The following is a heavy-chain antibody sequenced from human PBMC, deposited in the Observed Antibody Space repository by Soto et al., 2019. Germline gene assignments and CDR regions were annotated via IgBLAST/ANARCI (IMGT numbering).Heavy chain of an antibody. CDR1: GFTFSYAW. V-gene: IGHV3-15*07. J-gene: IGHJ4*02. Sequence: EVQLVESGGDLAKPGGSLRLSCAVSGFTFSYAWMNWVRQAPGKGLEWVGRIKSKTDGGTTDYAAPVKGRFTISRDDSRNMVFLQMNSLGTEDTAVYSCATGGGDLLYWGQGTRVTVSS. D-gene: IGHD3-16*01. CDR3: ATGGGDLLY. CDR2: IKSKTDGGTT.